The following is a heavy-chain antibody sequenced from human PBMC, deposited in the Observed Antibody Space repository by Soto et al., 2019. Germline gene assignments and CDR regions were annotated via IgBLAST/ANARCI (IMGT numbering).Heavy chain of an antibody. J-gene: IGHJ5*02. V-gene: IGHV3-9*01. CDR3: AKDMGKYYYGSGSYYWFDP. CDR2: ISWNSGSI. D-gene: IGHD3-10*01. Sequence: PGGSLRLSCAASGFTFDDYAMHWVRQAPGKGLEWVSGISWNSGSIGYADSVKGRFTISRDNAKNSLYLQMNSLRAEDTALYYCAKDMGKYYYGSGSYYWFDPWGQGTLVTVSS. CDR1: GFTFDDYA.